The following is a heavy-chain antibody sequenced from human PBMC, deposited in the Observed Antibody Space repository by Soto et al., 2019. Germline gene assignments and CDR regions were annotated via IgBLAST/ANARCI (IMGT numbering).Heavy chain of an antibody. Sequence: QVQLQESGPGLVKPSQTLSLTCTVSGGSISSGGYYWSWIRQHPGKGLEWIGYLYYSGSTYYNPSRKCRVTISVDTCKHQFSLQLSSVTAADTAVYYCARVRGKCGSGYQYYFDYWGQGTLVTVSS. V-gene: IGHV4-31*03. CDR1: GGSISSGGYY. CDR3: ARVRGKCGSGYQYYFDY. J-gene: IGHJ4*02. D-gene: IGHD3-3*01. CDR2: LYYSGST.